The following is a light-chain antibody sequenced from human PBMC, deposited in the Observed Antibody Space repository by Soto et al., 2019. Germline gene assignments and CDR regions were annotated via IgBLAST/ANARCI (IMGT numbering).Light chain of an antibody. J-gene: IGKJ1*01. Sequence: DIQMTQSHSTLSASVGDRVTITCRASQSISSWLAWYQQKAGEAPHLLIHKASSLESGVPSRFSGSGSGTEFTLTISSLQPDDFATYYCQQYDSYPWTFGLGTKVEIK. CDR3: QQYDSYPWT. CDR1: QSISSW. CDR2: KAS. V-gene: IGKV1-5*03.